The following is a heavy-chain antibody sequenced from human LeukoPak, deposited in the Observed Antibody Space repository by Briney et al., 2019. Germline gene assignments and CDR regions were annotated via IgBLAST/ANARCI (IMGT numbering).Heavy chain of an antibody. Sequence: ASVKVSCKASGCTFTSYGISWVRQAPGQGLEWMGWISAYNGNTNYAQKFQGRVTMTRDTSISTAYMELSRLRSDDTAVYYCARVLRDEDGMDVWGQGTTVTVSS. J-gene: IGHJ6*02. CDR2: ISAYNGNT. CDR1: GCTFTSYG. D-gene: IGHD4-17*01. CDR3: ARVLRDEDGMDV. V-gene: IGHV1-18*01.